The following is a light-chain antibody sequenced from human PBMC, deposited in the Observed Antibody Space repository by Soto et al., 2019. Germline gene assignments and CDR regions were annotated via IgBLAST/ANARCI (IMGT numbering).Light chain of an antibody. CDR2: DAS. V-gene: IGKV1-5*01. Sequence: DIQMTQSPSTLSASLGDRVTITCRASQSITIWLAWYQQKPGKAPKLLIFDASSLESGVPSRFSGSGSGTEFTLTISSLQPDDFANYYCQHYNSYSWTFGQGTKVEIK. J-gene: IGKJ1*01. CDR1: QSITIW. CDR3: QHYNSYSWT.